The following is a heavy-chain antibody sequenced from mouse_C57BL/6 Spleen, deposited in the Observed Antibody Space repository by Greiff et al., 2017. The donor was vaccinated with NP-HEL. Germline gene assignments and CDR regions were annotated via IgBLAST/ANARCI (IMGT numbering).Heavy chain of an antibody. CDR1: GYSITSGYY. J-gene: IGHJ3*01. CDR2: ISYDGSN. Sequence: DVQLQESGPGLVKPSQSLSLTCSVTGYSITSGYYWNWIRQFPGNKLEWMGYISYDGSNNYNPSLKNRISITRDTSKNQFFLKLNSVTTEETATYYCASVYGSSTQAWFAYWGQGTLVTVSA. CDR3: ASVYGSSTQAWFAY. D-gene: IGHD1-1*01. V-gene: IGHV3-6*01.